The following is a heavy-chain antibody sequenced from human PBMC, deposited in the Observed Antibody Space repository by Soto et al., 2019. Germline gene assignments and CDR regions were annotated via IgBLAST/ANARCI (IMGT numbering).Heavy chain of an antibody. CDR3: ARGTYCGSNCFFAREY. CDR2: INPMSRTA. CDR1: GDTSTTYV. V-gene: IGHV1-69*01. J-gene: IGHJ4*02. Sequence: VQLVQSGAEVQKPGSSVKVSCKASGDTSTTYVTSWVRQAPGQGPEWIGGINPMSRTAKYSEKYNGRVTITADEATRTAYLDLTSLRFEDTAVYFRARGTYCGSNCFFAREYWGQGTLVTVSS. D-gene: IGHD2-21*01.